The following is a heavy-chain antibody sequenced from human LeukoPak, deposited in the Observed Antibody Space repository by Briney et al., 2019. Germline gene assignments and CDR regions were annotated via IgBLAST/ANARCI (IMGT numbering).Heavy chain of an antibody. J-gene: IGHJ6*02. CDR1: GGTFRSYA. CDR3: ASRLREDYYYYYGMDV. Sequence: SVKVSCKASGGTFRSYAISWVRQAPGQGLEWMGGIIPIFGTANYAQKFQGRVTITADESTSTAYMELSSLRSEDTAVYYCASRLREDYYYYYGMDVWGQGTTVTVSS. V-gene: IGHV1-69*13. CDR2: IIPIFGTA.